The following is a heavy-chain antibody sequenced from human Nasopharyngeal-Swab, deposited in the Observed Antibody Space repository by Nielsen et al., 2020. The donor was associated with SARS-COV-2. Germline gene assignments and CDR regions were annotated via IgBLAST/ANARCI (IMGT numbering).Heavy chain of an antibody. CDR3: ARWFPRYYYYGMDV. J-gene: IGHJ6*02. CDR2: IYYSGST. V-gene: IGHV4-59*01. CDR1: GGSISSYY. D-gene: IGHD3-10*01. Sequence: SETLSLTCTVSGGSISSYYWSWIRQPPGKGLEWFGYIYYSGSTNYNPSLKSRVTISVDTSKNQFSLKLSSVTAADTAVYYCARWFPRYYYYGMDVWGQGTTVTVSS.